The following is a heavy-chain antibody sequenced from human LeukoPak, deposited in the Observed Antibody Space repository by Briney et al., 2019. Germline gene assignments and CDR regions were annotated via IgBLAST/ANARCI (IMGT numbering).Heavy chain of an antibody. CDR1: GGSISSSSYY. CDR2: IYYSGST. V-gene: IGHV4-39*07. J-gene: IGHJ3*02. D-gene: IGHD1-14*01. CDR3: ARELSQPDAFDI. Sequence: SETLSLTCTVSGGSISSSSYYWGWIRQPPGKGLEWIGSIYYSGSTYYNPSLKSRVTISVDTSKNQFSLKLSSVTAADTAVYHCARELSQPDAFDIWGQGTMVTVSS.